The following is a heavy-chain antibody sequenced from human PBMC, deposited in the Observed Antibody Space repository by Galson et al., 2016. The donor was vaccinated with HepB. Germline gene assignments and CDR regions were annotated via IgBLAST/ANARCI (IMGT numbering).Heavy chain of an antibody. CDR1: GFTFSDYY. CDR3: ARIADFWSGYTNAFDI. J-gene: IGHJ3*02. CDR2: ISSSSNYA. V-gene: IGHV3-11*06. Sequence: SLRLSCAASGFTFSDYYMTWIRQAPGKGLEWISYISSSSNYANYADSVKGRFTISRDNAKNSLYLQMNSLRAEDTALYYCARIADFWSGYTNAFDIWGQGTMVTVSS. D-gene: IGHD3-3*01.